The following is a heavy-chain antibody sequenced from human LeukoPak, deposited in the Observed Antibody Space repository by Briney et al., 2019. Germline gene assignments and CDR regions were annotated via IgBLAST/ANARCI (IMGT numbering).Heavy chain of an antibody. CDR2: IYYSGSP. Sequence: PSETLSLTCTVSGGSLTSSSYYWGWIRQPPGKGLEWIGSIYYSGSPYYKSSLKSRVTISVDTSKNQFSLKLSSVTAADTAVYYCARVGNCSGGSCPTFDYWGQGTLVTVSS. V-gene: IGHV4-39*07. D-gene: IGHD2-15*01. CDR1: GGSLTSSSYY. J-gene: IGHJ4*02. CDR3: ARVGNCSGGSCPTFDY.